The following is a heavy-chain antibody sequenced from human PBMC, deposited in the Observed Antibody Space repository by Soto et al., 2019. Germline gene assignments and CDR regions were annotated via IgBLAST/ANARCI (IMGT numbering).Heavy chain of an antibody. CDR1: GGSFSVYY. V-gene: IGHV4-34*01. J-gene: IGHJ5*02. CDR3: ARCRGVETPQHNNWFDP. D-gene: IGHD1-1*01. Sequence: SETLSLTCAVSGGSFSVYYWTWIRQPPGKGLEWIGEINHSGSTNYSPSLKSRVTMSVDTSRNLFSLRVSSVTAADTAVYYCARCRGVETPQHNNWFDPWGQGILVTVSS. CDR2: INHSGST.